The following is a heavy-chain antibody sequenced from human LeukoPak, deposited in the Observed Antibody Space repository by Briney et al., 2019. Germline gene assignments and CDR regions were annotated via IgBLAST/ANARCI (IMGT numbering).Heavy chain of an antibody. V-gene: IGHV3-48*03. CDR1: GFSFNSYA. CDR2: ISSSGSTI. J-gene: IGHJ4*02. D-gene: IGHD4-11*01. CDR3: ARVRYTNSDY. Sequence: PGGSLRLSCRASGFSFNSYAMHWVRQAPGKGLEWVSYISSSGSTIYYADSVKGRFTISRDNAKNSLSLQMNSLRAEDTAVYYCARVRYTNSDYWGQGTLVTVSS.